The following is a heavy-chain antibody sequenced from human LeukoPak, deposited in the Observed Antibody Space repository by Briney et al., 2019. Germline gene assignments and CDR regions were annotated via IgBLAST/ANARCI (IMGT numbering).Heavy chain of an antibody. J-gene: IGHJ4*02. CDR3: ARVAVVVPAAPLDY. Sequence: ASVKVSCKASGYTFTSYYMHWVRQAPGQGLEWMGWMNPNSGNTGYAQKFQGRVTITRNTSISTAYMELSSLRSEDTAVYYCARVAVVVPAAPLDYWGQGTLVTVSS. CDR1: GYTFTSYY. V-gene: IGHV1-8*03. D-gene: IGHD2-2*01. CDR2: MNPNSGNT.